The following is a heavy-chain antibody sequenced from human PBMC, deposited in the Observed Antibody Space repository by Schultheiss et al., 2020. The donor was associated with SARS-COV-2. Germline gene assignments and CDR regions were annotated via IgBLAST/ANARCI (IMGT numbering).Heavy chain of an antibody. CDR3: ARERGPGAYYDFWSGYYTSENYFDY. J-gene: IGHJ4*02. D-gene: IGHD3-3*01. CDR2: INHSGST. CDR1: GGSFSGYY. Sequence: SETLSLTCAVYGGSFSGYYWSWIRQPPGKGLEWIGEINHSGSTNYNPSLKSRVTISVDTSKNQFSLKLSSVTAADTAVYYCARERGPGAYYDFWSGYYTSENYFDYWGQGNLVTGSS. V-gene: IGHV4-34*01.